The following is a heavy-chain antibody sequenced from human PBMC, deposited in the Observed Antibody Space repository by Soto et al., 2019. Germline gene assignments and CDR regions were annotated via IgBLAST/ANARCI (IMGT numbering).Heavy chain of an antibody. CDR2: IIPILGIA. CDR1: GGTFSSYT. J-gene: IGHJ4*02. V-gene: IGHV1-69*04. D-gene: IGHD2-15*01. CDR3: ATDLAGPADDLNDY. Sequence: GASVKVSCKASGGTFSSYTISWVRQAPGQGLEWMGRIIPILGIAIYAQKFQGRVTMTEDTSTDTAYMELSSLRSEDAAVYYCATDLAGPADDLNDYWGQGTLVTVSS.